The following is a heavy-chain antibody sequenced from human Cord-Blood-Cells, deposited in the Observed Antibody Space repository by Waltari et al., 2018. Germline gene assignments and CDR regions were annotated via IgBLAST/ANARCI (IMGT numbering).Heavy chain of an antibody. CDR2: INPNSGGT. D-gene: IGHD3-22*01. Sequence: QVQLVQSGAEVKKPGASVKVSCKASGYTFTGYYMHWVRQAPGQGLEWVGLINPNSGGTNYAQKFQGRVTMTRDTSISTAYMELSRLRSDDTAVYYCARAGGDYYDSSGYYFDYWGQGTLVTVSS. J-gene: IGHJ4*02. V-gene: IGHV1-2*02. CDR3: ARAGGDYYDSSGYYFDY. CDR1: GYTFTGYY.